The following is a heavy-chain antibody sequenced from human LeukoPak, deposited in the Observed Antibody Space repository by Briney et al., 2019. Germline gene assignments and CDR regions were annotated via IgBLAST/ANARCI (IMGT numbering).Heavy chain of an antibody. CDR3: AKDSDLSSSTWFDP. Sequence: GGSLRLSCAASEFTFSSYEMNWVRQAPGKGLEWVSYISSSGSTIYYADSVKGRFTISRDNPKNSLYLQMNSLRAEDTAVYYCAKDSDLSSSTWFDPWGQGTLVTVSS. J-gene: IGHJ5*02. CDR2: ISSSGSTI. V-gene: IGHV3-48*03. CDR1: EFTFSSYE. D-gene: IGHD6-6*01.